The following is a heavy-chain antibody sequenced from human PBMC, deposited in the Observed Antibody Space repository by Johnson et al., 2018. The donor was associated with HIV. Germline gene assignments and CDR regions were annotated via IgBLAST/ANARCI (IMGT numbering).Heavy chain of an antibody. CDR2: IKQDGSEK. CDR1: GFTFSSYW. J-gene: IGHJ3*02. V-gene: IGHV3-7*01. D-gene: IGHD6-6*01. Sequence: VQLVESGGGVVQPRRSLRLSCAASGFTFSSYWMSWVRQAPGKGLEWVANIKQDGSEKYYVDSVKGRFTISRDNDKNSLYLQMNSLRAEDTAVYYCARDGSQLADAFDIWGQGTMVTVSS. CDR3: ARDGSQLADAFDI.